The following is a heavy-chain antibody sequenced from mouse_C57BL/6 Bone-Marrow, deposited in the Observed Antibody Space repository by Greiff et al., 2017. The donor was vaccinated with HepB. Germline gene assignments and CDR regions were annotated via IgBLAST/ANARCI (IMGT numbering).Heavy chain of an antibody. Sequence: VQLQQSGPGLVKPSQSLSLTCSVTGYSITSGYYWNWIRQLPGNILEWMGYISYDGSNNYNPTLKNRISITRDTSKNQFFLKLNSVTTEDTSTYYCAREWGYYGYFDAMDDWGQGTSVTVSS. CDR2: ISYDGSN. J-gene: IGHJ4*01. CDR3: AREWGYYGYFDAMDD. CDR1: GYSITSGYY. V-gene: IGHV3-6*01. D-gene: IGHD2-3*01.